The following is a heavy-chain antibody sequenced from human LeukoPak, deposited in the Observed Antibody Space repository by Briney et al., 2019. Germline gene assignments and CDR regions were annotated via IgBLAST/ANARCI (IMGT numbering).Heavy chain of an antibody. CDR1: GGSISSSSTYY. CDR2: IYYSGST. Sequence: SETLSLTCSVSGGSISSSSTYYWGWIRQPPGKGLEWIGSIYYSGSTYYNPPLKSRVTISVDTSKNQFSLRLSSVTAADTALYYCARRVYYDILTASYYFDYWGQGTLVTVSS. D-gene: IGHD3-9*01. CDR3: ARRVYYDILTASYYFDY. J-gene: IGHJ4*02. V-gene: IGHV4-39*01.